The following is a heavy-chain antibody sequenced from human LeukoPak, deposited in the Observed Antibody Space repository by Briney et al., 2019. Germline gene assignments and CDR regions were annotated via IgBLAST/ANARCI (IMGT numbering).Heavy chain of an antibody. CDR2: ISGSGGST. Sequence: EGSLRLSCAASGFTFSSYAMSWVRQAPGKGLEWVSAISGSGGSTYYADPVKGRFTISRDNSKNTLYVQMKSLRAEDTAVYYCAKLRSNYINYDAFDIWGQGTMVTVSS. D-gene: IGHD4-11*01. V-gene: IGHV3-23*01. CDR1: GFTFSSYA. J-gene: IGHJ3*02. CDR3: AKLRSNYINYDAFDI.